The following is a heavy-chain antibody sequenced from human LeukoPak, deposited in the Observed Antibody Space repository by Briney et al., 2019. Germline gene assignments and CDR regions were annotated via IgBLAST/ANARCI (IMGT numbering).Heavy chain of an antibody. V-gene: IGHV3-30*03. D-gene: IGHD2-15*01. J-gene: IGHJ2*01. CDR2: ISYDGSNK. Sequence: PGRSLRLSCAASGLTFSAYGMHWVRQAPGKGLEWVAIISYDGSNKYYPDSVKGRFTISRDDSKNTLYLQMNSLRAEDTAVYYCARNSPGYCSGGSCSSYWYFDLWGRGTLVTVSS. CDR1: GLTFSAYG. CDR3: ARNSPGYCSGGSCSSYWYFDL.